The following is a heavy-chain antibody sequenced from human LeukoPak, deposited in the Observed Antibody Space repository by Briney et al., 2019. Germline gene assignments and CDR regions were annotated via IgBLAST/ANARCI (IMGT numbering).Heavy chain of an antibody. V-gene: IGHV3-48*03. Sequence: GGSQRLSCAASGFTFSSYEMNWVRQAPGKGLEWVSYISSSGSTIYYADSVKGRFTISRDNAKNSLYLQMNSLRAEDTAVYYCARVEISSGWYVGATLDYCGQGTLVTVSS. CDR2: ISSSGSTI. CDR1: GFTFSSYE. CDR3: ARVEISSGWYVGATLDY. D-gene: IGHD6-19*01. J-gene: IGHJ4*02.